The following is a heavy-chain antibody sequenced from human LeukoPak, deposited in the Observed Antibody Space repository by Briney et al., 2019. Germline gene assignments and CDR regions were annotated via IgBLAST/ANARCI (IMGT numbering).Heavy chain of an antibody. CDR1: GYTFTGYY. CDR2: INPNSGGT. CDR3: ARAGSIRFLEWLSNTASSNAFDI. D-gene: IGHD3-3*01. J-gene: IGHJ3*02. Sequence: ASVKVSCKASGYTFTGYYMHWVRQAPGQGLEWMGWINPNSGGTNYAQKFQGRVTMTRDTSISTAYMELSRLRSDDTAVYYCARAGSIRFLEWLSNTASSNAFDIWGQGTMVTVSS. V-gene: IGHV1-2*02.